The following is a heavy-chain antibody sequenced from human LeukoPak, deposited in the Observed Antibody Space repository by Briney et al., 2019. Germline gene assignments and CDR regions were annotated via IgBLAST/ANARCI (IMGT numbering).Heavy chain of an antibody. V-gene: IGHV3-74*01. CDR3: TTDTFGARDS. J-gene: IGHJ4*02. D-gene: IGHD3-10*01. CDR1: GYTFSRYW. CDR2: INEDGSST. Sequence: PGGSLRLSCAASGYTFSRYWMHWVRQGPGKGLVWVSRINEDGSSTSYAESVRGRFTISGDNAKNTLYLQMNSLRAEDAAVYHCTTDTFGARDSWGQGTLVTVSS.